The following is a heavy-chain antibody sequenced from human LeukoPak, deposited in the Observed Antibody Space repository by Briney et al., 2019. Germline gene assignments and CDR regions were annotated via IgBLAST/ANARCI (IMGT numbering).Heavy chain of an antibody. D-gene: IGHD6-13*01. V-gene: IGHV1-69*13. CDR3: ARDDKTIAAAGIRDAFDI. CDR1: GGTFSSYA. J-gene: IGHJ3*02. CDR2: IIPIFGTA. Sequence: ASVKVSCKASGGTFSSYAISWVRQAPGQGLEWMGGIIPIFGTANYAQKFQGRVTITADESTSTAYMELSSLRSEDTAVYYCARDDKTIAAAGIRDAFDIWGQGTMVTVSS.